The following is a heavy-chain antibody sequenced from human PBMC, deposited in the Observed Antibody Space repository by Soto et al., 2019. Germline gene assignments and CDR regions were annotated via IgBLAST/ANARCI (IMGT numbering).Heavy chain of an antibody. D-gene: IGHD6-19*01. Sequence: PSETLSLTXTLSAGSISSYYWSWIRQPPGKGLEWIGYIYYSGSTNYNPSLKSRVTISVDTSKNQFSLKLSSVTAADTAVYYCARDLGPQQWVDYWGQGTLVTVSS. CDR3: ARDLGPQQWVDY. J-gene: IGHJ4*02. CDR1: AGSISSYY. V-gene: IGHV4-59*01. CDR2: IYYSGST.